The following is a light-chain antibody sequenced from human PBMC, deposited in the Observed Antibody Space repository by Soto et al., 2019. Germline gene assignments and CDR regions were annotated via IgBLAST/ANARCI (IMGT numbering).Light chain of an antibody. CDR2: DAS. V-gene: IGKV3-11*01. Sequence: EIVMTQSPATLAVSPGERATLSCRASQTVSSYLLWYQQKRGQAPRLLIYDASNRATGIPARFSGSGPGTDFTLTISSLEPEDFAVYYCQQRMNWPLTFGQGTRLEIK. CDR1: QTVSSY. CDR3: QQRMNWPLT. J-gene: IGKJ5*01.